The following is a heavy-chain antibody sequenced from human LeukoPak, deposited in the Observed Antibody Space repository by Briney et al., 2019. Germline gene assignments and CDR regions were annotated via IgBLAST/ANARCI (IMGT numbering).Heavy chain of an antibody. J-gene: IGHJ4*02. D-gene: IGHD3-22*01. CDR1: GFTFSNAC. CDR2: ISSSSPYI. Sequence: KAGGSLRLSCAASGFTFSNACMSWVRQAPGKGLEWVSSISSSSPYIHYADSVKGRFTISRDNAKNSLYLQMNSLRAEDTAVYYCARSDYYDSSGYYGNFDYWGQGTLVTVTS. V-gene: IGHV3-21*01. CDR3: ARSDYYDSSGYYGNFDY.